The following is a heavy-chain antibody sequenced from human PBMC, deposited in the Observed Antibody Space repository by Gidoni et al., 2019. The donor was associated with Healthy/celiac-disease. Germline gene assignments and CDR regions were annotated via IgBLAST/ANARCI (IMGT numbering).Heavy chain of an antibody. J-gene: IGHJ4*02. D-gene: IGHD6-19*01. CDR2: ISGIGGST. CDR3: AKGASRWLVRGMGY. Sequence: EVQLVESGGGLVQPGGSLRLSCAASGFTFSSYDMSWVRQAPGKGLEWFSAISGIGGSTYFADSVKGRFTISRDNSKKTLYLQMNSLRAEDTAVYYCAKGASRWLVRGMGYWGQGTLVTVSS. V-gene: IGHV3-23*04. CDR1: GFTFSSYD.